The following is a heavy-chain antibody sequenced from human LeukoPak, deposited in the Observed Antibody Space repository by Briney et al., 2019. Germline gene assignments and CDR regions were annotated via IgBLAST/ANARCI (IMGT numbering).Heavy chain of an antibody. CDR2: IYSGGST. D-gene: IGHD5-18*01. CDR3: AKFYSYDFFDAFDI. CDR1: GFTVSSNY. Sequence: GGSLRLSCAASGFTVSSNYMSWVRQAPGKGLEWVSVIYSGGSTYYADSVKGRFTISRDNSKNTLYLQMNSLRAEDTAVYYCAKFYSYDFFDAFDIWGQGTMVTISS. V-gene: IGHV3-66*01. J-gene: IGHJ3*02.